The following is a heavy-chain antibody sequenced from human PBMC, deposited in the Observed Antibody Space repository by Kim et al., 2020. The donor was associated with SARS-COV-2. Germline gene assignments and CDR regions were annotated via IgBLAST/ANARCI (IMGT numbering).Heavy chain of an antibody. Sequence: SVKVSCKASGGTFSSYAISWVRQAPGQGLEWMGGIIPIFGTANYAQKFQGRVTITADESTSTAYMELSSLRSEDTAVYYCARTTFGGSSSWYSYFQHWGQGTLVTVSS. CDR3: ARTTFGGSSSWYSYFQH. J-gene: IGHJ1*01. D-gene: IGHD6-13*01. V-gene: IGHV1-69*13. CDR2: IIPIFGTA. CDR1: GGTFSSYA.